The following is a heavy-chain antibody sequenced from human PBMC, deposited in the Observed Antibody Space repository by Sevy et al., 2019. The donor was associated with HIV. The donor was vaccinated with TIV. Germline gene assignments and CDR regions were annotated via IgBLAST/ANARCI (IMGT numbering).Heavy chain of an antibody. CDR1: GFTFSNHG. CDR2: IRYDGSNE. Sequence: GGSLRLSCAASGFTFSNHGMHWVRQAPGKGLEWVAFIRYDGSNEYYGDSVKGRFTISRDNSKNTLYLLMNSLRPEDTAVYYCAKDRKVLLVVYAIPFDVFDIWGQGTMVTVSS. V-gene: IGHV3-30*02. CDR3: AKDRKVLLVVYAIPFDVFDI. J-gene: IGHJ3*02. D-gene: IGHD2-8*02.